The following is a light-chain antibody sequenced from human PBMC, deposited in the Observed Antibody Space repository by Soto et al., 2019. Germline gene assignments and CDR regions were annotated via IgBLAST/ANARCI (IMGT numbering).Light chain of an antibody. V-gene: IGKV1-12*01. CDR3: QQTSTVPLT. Sequence: DIQMTQSPSSVSASVGDRVTITCRASQGISSWLAWYQQTPGKAPKLLIYGASSLKSGVPSRFSGSGSGTDFTLTISSLQTEDFATYDWQQTSTVPLTFGGGTKVEIK. CDR2: GAS. CDR1: QGISSW. J-gene: IGKJ4*01.